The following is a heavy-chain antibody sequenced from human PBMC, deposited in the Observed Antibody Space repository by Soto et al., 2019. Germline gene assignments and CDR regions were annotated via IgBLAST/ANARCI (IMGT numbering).Heavy chain of an antibody. J-gene: IGHJ4*02. V-gene: IGHV2-5*02. D-gene: IGHD3-9*01. CDR1: GFSLSTTEVG. CDR3: EHGFDWYYFDH. CDR2: IYWDDDK. Sequence: QITLKESGPTLVKPTQTLTLTCTLSGFSLSTTEVGVAWIRQPPGKAVEWLALIYWDDDKGYSPSLKCRLTITKDTSRHPVGLTMTNMDPVDTATYYCEHGFDWYYFDHWGQGTLVTVSS.